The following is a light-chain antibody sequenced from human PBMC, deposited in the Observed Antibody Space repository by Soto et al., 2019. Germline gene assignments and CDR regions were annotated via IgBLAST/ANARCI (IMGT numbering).Light chain of an antibody. J-gene: IGKJ1*01. Sequence: IALTQSASSLSASLGDRVTITWRASQGISNYLAWYQQKPGKTPRLLIYGATTLQSGVPSRFSGSGYGTEFNLTISSLQPDDFATYFCQQYNNYPRTFGQGTQVDIK. V-gene: IGKV1-9*01. CDR2: GAT. CDR3: QQYNNYPRT. CDR1: QGISNY.